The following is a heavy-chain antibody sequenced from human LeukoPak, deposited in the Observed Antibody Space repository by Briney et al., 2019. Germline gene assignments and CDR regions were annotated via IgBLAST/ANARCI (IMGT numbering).Heavy chain of an antibody. Sequence: SETLSLTCAVYGGSFSGYYWSWIRQPPGKGLEWIGEINHSGSTNYNPSLKSRVTISVDTSKNQFSLKLSSVTAADTAVYYCASIRSGYSSSWYRGVYYYYMDGWGKGTTVTISS. CDR3: ASIRSGYSSSWYRGVYYYYMDG. CDR1: GGSFSGYY. D-gene: IGHD6-13*01. J-gene: IGHJ6*03. V-gene: IGHV4-34*01. CDR2: INHSGST.